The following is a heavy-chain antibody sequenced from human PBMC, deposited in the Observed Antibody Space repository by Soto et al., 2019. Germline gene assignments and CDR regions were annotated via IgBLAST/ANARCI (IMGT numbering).Heavy chain of an antibody. CDR1: GGSISSSSYY. J-gene: IGHJ6*03. V-gene: IGHV4-39*01. Sequence: SETLSLSCTVSGGSISSSSYYWGWIRQPPGKGLEWIGSIYYSGSTYYNPSLKSRVTISVDTSKNQFSLKLSSVTAADTAVYYCARLYDGWSGQPLYYYYIDVWGKGTTVTVSS. D-gene: IGHD3-3*01. CDR3: ARLYDGWSGQPLYYYYIDV. CDR2: IYYSGST.